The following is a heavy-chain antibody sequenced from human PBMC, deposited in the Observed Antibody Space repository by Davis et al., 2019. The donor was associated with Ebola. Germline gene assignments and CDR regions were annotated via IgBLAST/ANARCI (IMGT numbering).Heavy chain of an antibody. CDR1: GFTFRSYW. D-gene: IGHD2-2*01. CDR2: INQDASGK. Sequence: PGESLKISCAASGFTFRSYWMTWVRQAPGKGLEWVAHINQDASGKYYLDSVKGRFTISRDNSKNTLYLQMNSLRAEDTAVYYCAKGSIVVVPEEYFQHWGQGTLVTVSS. V-gene: IGHV3-7*03. J-gene: IGHJ1*01. CDR3: AKGSIVVVPEEYFQH.